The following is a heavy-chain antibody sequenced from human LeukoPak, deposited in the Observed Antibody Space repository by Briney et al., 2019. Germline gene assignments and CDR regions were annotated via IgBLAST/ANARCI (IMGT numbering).Heavy chain of an antibody. CDR3: ARRLLYSSSWPFDY. J-gene: IGHJ4*02. V-gene: IGHV3-7*01. Sequence: PGGSLRLSCAVSGFTFSSYWMSWVRQAPGKGLEWVANIKQDGSEKYYVDSVKGRFTISRDNAKNSLYLQMNSLRAEDTAVYYCARRLLYSSSWPFDYWGQGTLVTVSS. CDR1: GFTFSSYW. CDR2: IKQDGSEK. D-gene: IGHD6-13*01.